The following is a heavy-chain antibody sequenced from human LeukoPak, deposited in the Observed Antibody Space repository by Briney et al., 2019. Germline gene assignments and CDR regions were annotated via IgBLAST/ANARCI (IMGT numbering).Heavy chain of an antibody. Sequence: GGSLRLSCAASGFTFTDYWMHWVRQAPGKGLVWVSGIKRDGSAATYADSVKGRFTISRDNAKNTLYLQMNRLRADDTAVYYCARDRASHFDFWGPGTLVTVSS. CDR2: IKRDGSAA. CDR1: GFTFTDYW. D-gene: IGHD2-2*01. V-gene: IGHV3-74*01. CDR3: ARDRASHFDF. J-gene: IGHJ4*02.